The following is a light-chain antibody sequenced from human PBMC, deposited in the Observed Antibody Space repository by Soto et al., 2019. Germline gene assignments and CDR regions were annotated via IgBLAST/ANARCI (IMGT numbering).Light chain of an antibody. J-gene: IGLJ2*01. CDR3: CSNAGMT. CDR2: EDT. V-gene: IGLV2-23*01. Sequence: QSALTQPASVSGSPGQSITISCTGTSSGVSWYQHHPGKAPKLMIYEDTERPSGVSNRFSGSKPGNTASLTITGLQAEDEADYYCCSNAGMTFGGGTKLTVL. CDR1: SSGV.